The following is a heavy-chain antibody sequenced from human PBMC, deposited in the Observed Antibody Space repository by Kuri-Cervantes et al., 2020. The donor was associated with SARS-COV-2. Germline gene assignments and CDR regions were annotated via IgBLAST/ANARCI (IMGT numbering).Heavy chain of an antibody. Sequence: GESLKISCAASGFTFSSYAMHWVRQAPGEGLEYVSAISSNGGSTYYADSVKGRFTISRDNSKNTLYLQMNSLRAEDTAVYYCARSLLWFGDLVDYWGQGTLVTVSS. J-gene: IGHJ4*02. D-gene: IGHD3-10*01. CDR3: ARSLLWFGDLVDY. CDR1: GFTFSSYA. V-gene: IGHV3-64*02. CDR2: ISSNGGST.